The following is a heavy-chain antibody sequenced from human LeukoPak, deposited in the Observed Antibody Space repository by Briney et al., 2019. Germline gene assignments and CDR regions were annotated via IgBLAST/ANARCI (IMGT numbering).Heavy chain of an antibody. CDR1: GFTFSSYR. V-gene: IGHV3-7*03. CDR2: MRRDGNEI. J-gene: IGHJ4*02. CDR3: ARQGTTLDY. D-gene: IGHD1-14*01. Sequence: GGSLRLSCAVSGFTFSSYRRSWVRQAPGKGREWVANMRRDGNEIYYLDSVRGRFTISSDNAKNSLYLQMNSLRAEDTAVYYCARQGTTLDYWGQGTLVTVSS.